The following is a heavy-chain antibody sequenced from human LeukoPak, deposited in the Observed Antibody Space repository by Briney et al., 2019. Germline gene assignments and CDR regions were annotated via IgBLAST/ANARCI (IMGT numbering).Heavy chain of an antibody. CDR2: ISGSGDNT. J-gene: IGHJ4*02. CDR1: GFVFRSYA. CDR3: AKGSYYDSSGSFYFDY. V-gene: IGHV3-23*01. Sequence: PGGSLRLSCAASGFVFRSYAMSWVRQAPGKGLEWVSGISGSGDNTYYADSVKGRFTISRDNSKNTLYVQVNSLGTEDTAAYYCAKGSYYDSSGSFYFDYWGQGTLVTVSS. D-gene: IGHD3-22*01.